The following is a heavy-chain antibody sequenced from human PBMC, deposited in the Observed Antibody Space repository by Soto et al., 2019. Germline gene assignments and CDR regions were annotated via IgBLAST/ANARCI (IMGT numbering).Heavy chain of an antibody. Sequence: ASVKVSCKASGGTFSSYTISWVRQAPGQGLEWMGWISANNGKTNYAQKLQGRVTMTTDTSTSTAYMELRSLRSDDTAVYYCASVRIRDGYITDYWGQGTLVTVSS. CDR1: GGTFSSYT. J-gene: IGHJ4*02. D-gene: IGHD5-12*01. CDR3: ASVRIRDGYITDY. CDR2: ISANNGKT. V-gene: IGHV1-18*01.